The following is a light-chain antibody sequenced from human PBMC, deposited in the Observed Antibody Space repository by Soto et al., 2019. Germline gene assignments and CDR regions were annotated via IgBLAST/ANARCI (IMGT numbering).Light chain of an antibody. CDR2: EVS. V-gene: IGKV2D-29*01. CDR3: MQSIQLPLT. CDR1: QSLLHSDGKTL. J-gene: IGKJ4*01. Sequence: DVVMTQTPLSLSVTPGQSASISCKPSQSLLHSDGKTLLYWFLQKPGQPPHLLIYEVSNRFPGVPDRFSGSGSGTDFTLKISRVEAEDVGVYYCMQSIQLPLTFGGGTKVEIK.